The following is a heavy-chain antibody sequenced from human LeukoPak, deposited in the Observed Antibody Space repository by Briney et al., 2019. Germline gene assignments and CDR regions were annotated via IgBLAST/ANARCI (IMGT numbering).Heavy chain of an antibody. J-gene: IGHJ4*02. CDR1: RFTFSSYS. CDR2: ISSSSSYI. CDR3: AREVSATARRDY. Sequence: GGSLRLSCAASRFTFSSYSMNWVRQAPGKGLEWVSSISSSSSYIYYADSVKGRFTISRDNAKNSLYLQMNSLRAEDTAVYYCAREVSATARRDYWGQGTLVTVSS. V-gene: IGHV3-21*01. D-gene: IGHD6-6*01.